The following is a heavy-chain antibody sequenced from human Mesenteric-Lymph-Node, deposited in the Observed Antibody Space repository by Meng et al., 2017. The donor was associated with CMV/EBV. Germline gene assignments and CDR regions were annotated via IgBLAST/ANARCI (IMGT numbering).Heavy chain of an antibody. Sequence: GSLRLSCIVSGYSIRDGYYWGWIRQPPGKGLEWIGNIYHSGNTYSNPSLKSRVTISLDTSKNQFSLKLSSVTAADTAVYYCARGRVGPSSTSNWFDPWGQGTLVTVSS. V-gene: IGHV4-38-2*02. CDR2: IYHSGNT. CDR3: ARGRVGPSSTSNWFDP. J-gene: IGHJ5*02. CDR1: GYSIRDGYY. D-gene: IGHD2-2*01.